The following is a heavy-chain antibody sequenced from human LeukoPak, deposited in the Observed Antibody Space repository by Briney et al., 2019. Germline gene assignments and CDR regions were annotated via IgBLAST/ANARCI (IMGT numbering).Heavy chain of an antibody. D-gene: IGHD1-26*01. J-gene: IGHJ4*02. CDR3: ARHGGSHLFVY. Sequence: KPSETLPLTYTVSGGSISSSSYYWGWIRQPPGKGLEWIGSIYYSGSTYYNPSLKSRVTISVDTSKNQFSLKLTSVTAADTAVYYCARHGGSHLFVYWGQGTPVTVSS. CDR2: IYYSGST. CDR1: GGSISSSSYY. V-gene: IGHV4-39*01.